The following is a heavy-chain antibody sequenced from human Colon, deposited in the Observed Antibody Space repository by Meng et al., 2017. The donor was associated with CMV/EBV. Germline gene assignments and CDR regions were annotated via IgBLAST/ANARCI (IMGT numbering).Heavy chain of an antibody. Sequence: GSLRLSCSVSGGSISSSSYYWSWIRQPPGKGLEWIGSIYYSGSTYYNPSLKSPVTISLDTSRNQFSLNLSSVTAADTAVYYCAREDYGVGSFDYWGQGIMVTVSS. CDR3: AREDYGVGSFDY. J-gene: IGHJ4*02. CDR2: IYYSGST. CDR1: GGSISSSSYY. D-gene: IGHD4/OR15-4a*01. V-gene: IGHV4-39*07.